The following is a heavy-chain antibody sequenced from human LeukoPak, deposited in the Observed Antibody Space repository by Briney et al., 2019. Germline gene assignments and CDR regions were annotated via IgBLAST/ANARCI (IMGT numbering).Heavy chain of an antibody. J-gene: IGHJ4*02. CDR1: GYTFTSYD. D-gene: IGHD3-3*01. CDR2: MNPNSGNT. CDR3: ARVNRKTTIFGVVIIFDY. V-gene: IGHV1-8*03. Sequence: GASVKVSCKASGYTFTSYDINWVRQATGQGLEWMGWMNPNSGNTGYAQKFQGRVTITRNTSISTAYMELSSLRSEDTAVYYCARVNRKTTIFGVVIIFDYWGQGTLVTVSS.